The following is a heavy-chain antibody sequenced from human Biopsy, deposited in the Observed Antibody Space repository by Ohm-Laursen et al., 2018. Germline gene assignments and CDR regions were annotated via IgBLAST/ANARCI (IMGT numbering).Heavy chain of an antibody. Sequence: ATVKISCKASGYTFTSYDITWVRQASGQGPEWIGWLNPVSGNSNFGQKFRGRVTVTSDTSISTAYMELSGLTSDDTATYYCGRAVRNQLLADPWGQGTLVTVTS. V-gene: IGHV1-8*01. CDR1: GYTFTSYD. D-gene: IGHD1-7*01. CDR2: LNPVSGNS. CDR3: GRAVRNQLLADP. J-gene: IGHJ5*02.